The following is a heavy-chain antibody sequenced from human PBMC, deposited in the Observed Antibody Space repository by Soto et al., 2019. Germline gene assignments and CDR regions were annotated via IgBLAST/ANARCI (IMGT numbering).Heavy chain of an antibody. V-gene: IGHV1-69*06. CDR3: ARDRRGYSYGFDY. D-gene: IGHD5-18*01. J-gene: IGHJ4*02. Sequence: SVKVSGKASGGTFSSYAISWVRQAPGQGLEWMGGIIPIFGTANYAQKFQGRVTITADKSTSTAYMELSSLRSEDTAVYYCARDRRGYSYGFDYWGQGTLVTVSS. CDR2: IIPIFGTA. CDR1: GGTFSSYA.